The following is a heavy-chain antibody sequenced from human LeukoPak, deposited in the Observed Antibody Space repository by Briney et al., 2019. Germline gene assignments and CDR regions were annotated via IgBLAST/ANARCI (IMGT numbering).Heavy chain of an antibody. CDR1: GGSFSGYY. J-gene: IGHJ4*02. CDR3: ARGGPKQLGRHFDY. D-gene: IGHD6-13*01. Sequence: SQTLSLTCAVYGGSFSGYYWSWIRQPPGKGLEWIGEINHSGSTNYNPSLKSRVTISVDTSKNQFSLKLSSVTAADTAVYYCARGGPKQLGRHFDYWGQGTLVTVSS. V-gene: IGHV4-34*01. CDR2: INHSGST.